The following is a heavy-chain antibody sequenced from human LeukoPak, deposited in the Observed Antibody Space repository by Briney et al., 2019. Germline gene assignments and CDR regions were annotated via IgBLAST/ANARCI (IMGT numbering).Heavy chain of an antibody. Sequence: SETLSLTCTVSGGSISSYYWSWIRQPPGKGLEWIGYIYYSGSTNYNPSLKSRVTISVDTSKNQFSLKLSSVSAADTAVYYCARDERQWTGFDYWGQGTLVTVSS. CDR3: ARDERQWTGFDY. J-gene: IGHJ4*02. V-gene: IGHV4-59*01. CDR2: IYYSGST. CDR1: GGSISSYY. D-gene: IGHD6-19*01.